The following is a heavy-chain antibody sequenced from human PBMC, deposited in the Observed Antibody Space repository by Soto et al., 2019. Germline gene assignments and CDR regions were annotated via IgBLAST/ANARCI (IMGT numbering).Heavy chain of an antibody. J-gene: IGHJ6*02. CDR1: GGTFSSNA. CDR2: IIPIFGTV. V-gene: IGHV1-69*06. D-gene: IGHD6-13*01. Sequence: QVQLVQSGAEVKKPGSSVKVSCKTSGGTFSSNAISRLRQAPGQGLEWMGGIIPIFGTVNYAQKFQGRVTITADKSTRTAYMELSSLRSEDTAVYYCARRERSIAAAGWNYYGMDVWGQGTTVTVSS. CDR3: ARRERSIAAAGWNYYGMDV.